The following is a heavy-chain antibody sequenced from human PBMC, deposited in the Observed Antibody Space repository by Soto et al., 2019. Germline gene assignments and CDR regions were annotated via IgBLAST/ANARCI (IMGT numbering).Heavy chain of an antibody. CDR3: AKNPSLGNWFDP. CDR1: GFTFSSYA. D-gene: IGHD3-3*02. Sequence: GGSLRLSCAASGFTFSSYAMSWVRQAPGKGLEWVSVISADGSTTYYADSVKGRFTISRDNSKNTLYLLMDSLRVEDTATYYCAKNPSLGNWFDPWGQGTLVTVSS. J-gene: IGHJ5*02. CDR2: ISADGSTT. V-gene: IGHV3-23*01.